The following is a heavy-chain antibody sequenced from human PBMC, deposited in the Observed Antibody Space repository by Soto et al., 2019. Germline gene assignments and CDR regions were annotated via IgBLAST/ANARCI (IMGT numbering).Heavy chain of an antibody. V-gene: IGHV1-8*01. CDR1: GYTFTSYD. D-gene: IGHD4-17*01. Sequence: QVQLVQSGAEVKKPGASVKVSCKASGYTFTSYDINWVRQATGQGLEWMGWMNPNSGNTGYAQKFQGRVTMTRNTSIITAYMKLRSLRFEDTAVYYCARSTNDYGDRNWGQGTLVNVSS. CDR2: MNPNSGNT. CDR3: ARSTNDYGDRN. J-gene: IGHJ4*02.